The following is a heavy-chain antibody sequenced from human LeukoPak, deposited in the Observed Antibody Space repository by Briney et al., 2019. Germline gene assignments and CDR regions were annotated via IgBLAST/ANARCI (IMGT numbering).Heavy chain of an antibody. CDR1: GFTFSSYS. D-gene: IGHD1-26*01. CDR3: ASPYGIVGATKRDAFDI. Sequence: GGSLRLSCAASGFTFSSYSMNWVRQAPGKGLEWVSYISSSSSTIYYADSVKGRFTISRDNAKNSLYLQMNSLRAEDTAVYYCASPYGIVGATKRDAFDIWGQGTMVTVSS. J-gene: IGHJ3*02. V-gene: IGHV3-48*04. CDR2: ISSSSSTI.